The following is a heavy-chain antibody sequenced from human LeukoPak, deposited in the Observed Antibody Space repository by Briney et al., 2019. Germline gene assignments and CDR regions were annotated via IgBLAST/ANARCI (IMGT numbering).Heavy chain of an antibody. CDR1: GFIFDDYA. Sequence: GGSLRLSCAASGFIFDDYAMHWVRQAPGKGLEWVSGISWNSGSIVYADSVKGRFTISRDSAKNSLYLQMTSLRAEDMALYYCARDPAYCGGDCYSDYWGQGTLVTVSS. D-gene: IGHD2-21*02. CDR3: ARDPAYCGGDCYSDY. CDR2: ISWNSGSI. V-gene: IGHV3-9*03. J-gene: IGHJ4*02.